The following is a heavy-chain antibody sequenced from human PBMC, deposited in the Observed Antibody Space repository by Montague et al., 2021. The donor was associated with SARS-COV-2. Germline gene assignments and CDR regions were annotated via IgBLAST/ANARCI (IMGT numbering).Heavy chain of an antibody. CDR2: THHGGST. CDR1: GGSLSTYS. V-gene: IGHV4-34*01. D-gene: IGHD3-10*01. J-gene: IGHJ6*03. Sequence: SETLSLTCAVHGGSLSTYSWNWIRQPPGKGLEWIGETHHGGSTNYNPSLKSRVTISADTSKNQFSLKLTSVAAADTAVYYCARLGDGVVPSPILGVGPYYSYHYVDVWGKGTTVTVSS. CDR3: ARLGDGVVPSPILGVGPYYSYHYVDV.